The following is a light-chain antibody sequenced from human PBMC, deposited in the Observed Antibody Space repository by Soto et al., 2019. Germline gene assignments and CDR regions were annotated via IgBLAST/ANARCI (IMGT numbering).Light chain of an antibody. CDR1: SSDVGSYNL. CDR3: CSYAASSSLV. Sequence: QSALTQPASMSGSPGQSITISCTGTSSDVGSYNLVSWYQQHPGKAPKLMIYEGSKRPSGISNRFSGSNSDNTASLAISGLQTEDEAEYHCCSYAASSSLVFGGGTKLTVL. V-gene: IGLV2-23*01. J-gene: IGLJ3*02. CDR2: EGS.